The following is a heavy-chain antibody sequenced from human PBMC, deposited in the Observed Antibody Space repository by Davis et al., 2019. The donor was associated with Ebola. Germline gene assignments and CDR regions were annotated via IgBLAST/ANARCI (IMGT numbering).Heavy chain of an antibody. J-gene: IGHJ4*02. CDR3: ATTQWLREFDN. D-gene: IGHD6-19*01. V-gene: IGHV3-53*05. CDR1: GFTVSSNH. CDR2: IYDQST. Sequence: GGSLRLSCTAPGFTVSSNHMSWVRQASGKGLEWVSVIYDQSTAYADAVRGRFIISRDKSNNTLYLEMSSLRVDDTAVYYCATTQWLREFDNWGQGTLVTVSS.